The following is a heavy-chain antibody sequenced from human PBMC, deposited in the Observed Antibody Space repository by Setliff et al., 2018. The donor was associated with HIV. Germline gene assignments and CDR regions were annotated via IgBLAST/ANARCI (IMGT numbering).Heavy chain of an antibody. CDR1: GYILSSYN. CDR2: MNPSGGST. Sequence: ASVKVSCKASGYILSSYNMHWVRQAPGQGLEWMGMMNPSGGSTSYAQKFQGRVSVTRDTSTSTVYLELSSLKSEDTALYYCARDQGTYCSGGSCYFHYYFDSWGQGTLVTVSS. J-gene: IGHJ4*02. D-gene: IGHD2-15*01. CDR3: ARDQGTYCSGGSCYFHYYFDS. V-gene: IGHV1-46*01.